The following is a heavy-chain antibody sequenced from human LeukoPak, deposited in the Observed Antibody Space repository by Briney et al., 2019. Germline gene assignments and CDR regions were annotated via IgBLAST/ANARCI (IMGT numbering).Heavy chain of an antibody. CDR1: GYTFTDYY. Sequence: ASVKVSCKASGYTFTDYYIHWVRQAPGQGLECMAWINPNSGGTNYAQKFQGRVTVTRDTSITTAYMELSRLRSDDTAVYFCARIGVYSGSDSRIDFWGQGTLVTVSS. D-gene: IGHD5-12*01. CDR2: INPNSGGT. CDR3: ARIGVYSGSDSRIDF. V-gene: IGHV1-2*02. J-gene: IGHJ4*02.